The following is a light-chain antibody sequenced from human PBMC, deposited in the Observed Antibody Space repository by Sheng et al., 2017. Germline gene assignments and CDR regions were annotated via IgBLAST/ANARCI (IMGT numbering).Light chain of an antibody. J-gene: IGLJ1*01. CDR3: SSYTSSSTPYV. V-gene: IGLV2-14*03. Sequence: QSALTQPASVSGSPGQSITISCTGTNSDVGDYNYVSWYQQHPGKAPKLMIYDVSYRPSGVSNRFSGSKSGNTASLTISGLQAEDEADYYCSSYTSSSTPYVFGTGTKVTVL. CDR1: NSDVGDYNY. CDR2: DVS.